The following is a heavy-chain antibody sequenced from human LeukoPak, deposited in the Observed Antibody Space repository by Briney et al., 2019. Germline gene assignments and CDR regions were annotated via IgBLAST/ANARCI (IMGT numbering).Heavy chain of an antibody. D-gene: IGHD6-13*01. CDR2: IRYDGSNK. CDR3: ANRGVSSWYGLDY. V-gene: IGHV3-30*02. CDR1: GFTFSSYG. J-gene: IGHJ4*02. Sequence: PGGSLRLSCAASGFTFSSYGMHWVRQAPGKGLEWVAFIRYDGSNKYYADSVKGRFTISRDNSKNTLYLQMNSLRAEDTAVYYCANRGVSSWYGLDYWGQGTLVTVSS.